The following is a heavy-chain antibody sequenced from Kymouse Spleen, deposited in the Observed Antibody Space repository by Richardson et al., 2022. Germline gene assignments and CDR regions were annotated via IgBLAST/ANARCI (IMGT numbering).Heavy chain of an antibody. J-gene: IGHJ6*02. CDR3: ARGRGFGELSYYYGMDV. CDR2: INHSGST. Sequence: QVQLQQWGAGLLKPSETLSLTCAVYGGSFSGYYWSWIRQPPGKGLEWIGEINHSGSTNYNPSLKSRVTISVDTSKNQFSLKLSSVTAADTAVYYCARGRGFGELSYYYGMDVWGQGTTVTVSS. CDR1: GGSFSGYY. V-gene: IGHV4-34*01. D-gene: IGHD3-10*01.